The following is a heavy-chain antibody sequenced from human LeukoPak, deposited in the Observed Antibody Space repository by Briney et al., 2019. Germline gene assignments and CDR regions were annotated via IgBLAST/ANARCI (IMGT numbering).Heavy chain of an antibody. J-gene: IGHJ1*01. CDR2: ISSSSSYI. CDR3: ARDRRFCSGDSCYSDSEYFQH. CDR1: GFTFRSYS. Sequence: GGSLRLSCAASGFTFRSYSMNWVRQAPGKGLEWVSSISSSSSYIYYADSVKGRFTISRDNAKNSLYLQMSSLTDEDTAVYYCARDRRFCSGDSCYSDSEYFQHWGQGTLVTVSS. D-gene: IGHD2-15*01. V-gene: IGHV3-21*01.